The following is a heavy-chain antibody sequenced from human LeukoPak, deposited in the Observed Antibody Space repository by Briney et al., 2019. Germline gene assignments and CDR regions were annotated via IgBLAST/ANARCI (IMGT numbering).Heavy chain of an antibody. CDR1: GFIFGSRW. D-gene: IGHD2-8*01. CDR2: IKRDGSGQ. CDR3: ASLMGDKTIFEY. J-gene: IGHJ4*02. V-gene: IGHV3-7*01. Sequence: GGSLRLSCAASGFIFGSRWMSWVRQAPGKGLEWVANIKRDGSGQYYLESVKGRFTISRDNAKNSLLLQMNSLRAEDTAMYYCASLMGDKTIFEYRGQGTLVTVSS.